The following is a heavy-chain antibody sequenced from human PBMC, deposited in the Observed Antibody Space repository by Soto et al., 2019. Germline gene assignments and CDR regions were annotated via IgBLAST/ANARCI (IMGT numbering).Heavy chain of an antibody. CDR2: IYYSGST. V-gene: IGHV4-59*01. D-gene: IGHD6-6*01. CDR1: GGSISSYC. J-gene: IGHJ4*02. Sequence: SETLSLTCTVSGGSISSYCWSWIRQPPGKGLEWIGYIYYSGSTNYNPSLKSRVTISVDTSKNQFSLKLSSVTAADTAVYYCARVRPGTYSSSSVFDYWGQGTLVTVSS. CDR3: ARVRPGTYSSSSVFDY.